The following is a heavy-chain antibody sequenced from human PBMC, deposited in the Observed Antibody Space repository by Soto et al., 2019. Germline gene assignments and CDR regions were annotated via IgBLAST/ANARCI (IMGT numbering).Heavy chain of an antibody. CDR3: ARGWYYFDF. J-gene: IGHJ4*02. Sequence: SETLSLTCDVSVEPMTGGYYCGWIWQSPGKGLEWIGSIYYGGTTYYNPSLRSRLAISIDTSKNQFSLRLSSVTAADTALYYCARGWYYFDFWGQGTLVTVSS. CDR2: IYYGGTT. D-gene: IGHD2-15*01. V-gene: IGHV4-38-2*01. CDR1: VEPMTGGYY.